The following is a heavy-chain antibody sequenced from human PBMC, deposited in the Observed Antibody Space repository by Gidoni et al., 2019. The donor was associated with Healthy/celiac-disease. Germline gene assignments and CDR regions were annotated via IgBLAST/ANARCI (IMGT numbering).Heavy chain of an antibody. CDR1: GGSISSGGYY. V-gene: IGHV4-31*03. CDR3: AREVGYSSGWPDLPHYYYYYMDV. D-gene: IGHD6-19*01. CDR2: IYYSGST. J-gene: IGHJ6*03. Sequence: QVQLQESGPGLVQPSQTLSLTCTVSGGSISSGGYYWSWISQHPGKGLEWLGYIYYSGSTYYNPSLKSRVTISVDTSKNQFSLKLSSVTAADTAVYYCAREVGYSSGWPDLPHYYYYYMDVWGKGTTVTVSS.